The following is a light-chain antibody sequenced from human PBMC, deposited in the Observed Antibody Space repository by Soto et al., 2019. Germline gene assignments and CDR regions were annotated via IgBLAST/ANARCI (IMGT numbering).Light chain of an antibody. Sequence: EIVLTQAPGTLSFSPGGRATLSCRASQSVSSSYLAWYQQKPGQAPRLLIYGASSRATGIPDRFSGSGSGTDFTLTISRLEPEDFAVYYCQQYETFGQGTKVDIK. V-gene: IGKV3-20*01. CDR2: GAS. CDR3: QQYET. CDR1: QSVSSSY. J-gene: IGKJ1*01.